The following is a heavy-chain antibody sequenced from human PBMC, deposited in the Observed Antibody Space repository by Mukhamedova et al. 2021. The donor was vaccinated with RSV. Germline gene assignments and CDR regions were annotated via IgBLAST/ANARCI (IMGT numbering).Heavy chain of an antibody. Sequence: TTEYAASVKGRFTISRDDSKNSLYLQMNSLKTEDTAVYYCARESIVVVPVMDVWGKGTTVTVSS. CDR2: TT. J-gene: IGHJ6*04. D-gene: IGHD2-2*01. V-gene: IGHV3-72*01. CDR3: ARESIVVVPVMDV.